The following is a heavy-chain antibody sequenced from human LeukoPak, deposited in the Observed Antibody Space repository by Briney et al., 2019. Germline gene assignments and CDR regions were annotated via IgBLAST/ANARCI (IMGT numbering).Heavy chain of an antibody. J-gene: IGHJ4*02. Sequence: PGGSLRLSCAASGFTFNSYAMHWVRQAPGKGPEWVAVISYDGSNKNYADSVKGRFTISRDNSKNTLYLQMNSLRPEDTAVYYCARDQLDGVGATYGDYWGQGTLVTVSS. CDR1: GFTFNSYA. D-gene: IGHD1-26*01. CDR3: ARDQLDGVGATYGDY. V-gene: IGHV3-30-3*01. CDR2: ISYDGSNK.